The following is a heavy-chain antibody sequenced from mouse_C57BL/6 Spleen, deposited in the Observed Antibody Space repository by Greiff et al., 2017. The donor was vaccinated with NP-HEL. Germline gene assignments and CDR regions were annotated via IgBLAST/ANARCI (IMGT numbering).Heavy chain of an antibody. CDR3: ASLHDGYYWYFDV. D-gene: IGHD2-3*01. CDR1: GFTFSSYA. CDR2: ISDGGGYT. V-gene: IGHV5-4*01. J-gene: IGHJ1*03. Sequence: EVQVVESGGGLVKPGGSLKLSCAASGFTFSSYAMSWVRQTPEKRLEWVATISDGGGYTYYPDNVKGRFTISRDNAKTTLYLQMSQLKDEDTALYCCASLHDGYYWYFDVWGKGTTVTVSS.